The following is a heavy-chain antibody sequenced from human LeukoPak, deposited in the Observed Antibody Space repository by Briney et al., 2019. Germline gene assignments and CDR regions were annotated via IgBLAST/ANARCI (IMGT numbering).Heavy chain of an antibody. Sequence: GRSLRLSCAASGFTFSSYGMHWVRQAPGKGLERVAIIWYDGTNKYYADSVKGRFTISRDNSKNTLYLQMNSLRAEDTAVYYCASTMAVPLDAMDVWGQGTTVTVSS. V-gene: IGHV3-33*01. CDR1: GFTFSSYG. J-gene: IGHJ6*02. D-gene: IGHD3-10*01. CDR2: IWYDGTNK. CDR3: ASTMAVPLDAMDV.